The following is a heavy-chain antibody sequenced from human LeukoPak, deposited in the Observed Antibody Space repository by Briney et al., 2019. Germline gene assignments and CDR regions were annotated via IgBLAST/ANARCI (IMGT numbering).Heavy chain of an antibody. Sequence: GSLGLSCAASGFTVSRYSMSWVRQAPGKGLEWIGEINHSGSTNYNPSLKSRVTISVDTSKNQFSLKLSSVTAADTAVYYCARLRPSGLRDYWGQGTLVTVSS. V-gene: IGHV4-34*01. J-gene: IGHJ4*02. CDR3: ARLRPSGLRDY. D-gene: IGHD5-12*01. CDR1: GFTVSRYS. CDR2: INHSGST.